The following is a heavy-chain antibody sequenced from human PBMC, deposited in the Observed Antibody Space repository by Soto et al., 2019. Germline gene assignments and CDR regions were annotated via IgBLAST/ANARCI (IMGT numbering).Heavy chain of an antibody. J-gene: IGHJ4*02. CDR1: GGTFNTLS. CDR3: TTRDQGRFDH. CDR2: IIPLFDST. Sequence: QVLLVQSGAEGKRPGSSAKVSCKPSGGTFNTLSINWVRQAPGQGLEWVGAIIPLFDSTNYAQKFQDRVTITEDKSMDTAYLELNNLRSDDTAVYYCTTRDQGRFDHWGQGTPLTVSS. V-gene: IGHV1-69*06.